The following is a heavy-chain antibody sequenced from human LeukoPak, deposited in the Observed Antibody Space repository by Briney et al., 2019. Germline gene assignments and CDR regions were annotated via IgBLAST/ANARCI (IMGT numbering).Heavy chain of an antibody. V-gene: IGHV1-2*02. CDR3: ARVVVVPAATRKXYYMDV. Sequence: ASVKVSCKASGYTFTGYYLHWVRQAPGQGLEWMGWINXNNGGTNYAQKFQGRVTMTTDTSINTAYMDLSRLRSDGTAVYYCARVVVVPAATRKXYYMDVWGKGTTVTVSS. CDR2: INXNNGGT. D-gene: IGHD2-2*01. J-gene: IGHJ6*03. CDR1: GYTFTGYY.